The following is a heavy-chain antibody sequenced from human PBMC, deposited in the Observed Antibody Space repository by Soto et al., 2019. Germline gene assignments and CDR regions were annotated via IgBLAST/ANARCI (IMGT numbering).Heavy chain of an antibody. CDR3: ARESAALNWFDP. Sequence: PGGSLRLSCAASGFTFSSYAMSWVLQAPGKGLEWVSTISSSGGSTYYADSVKGRFTISRDNAKNSLYLQMNSLRDEDTAVYYCARESAALNWFDPWGQGTLVTVSS. CDR2: ISSSGGST. CDR1: GFTFSSYA. V-gene: IGHV3-23*01. D-gene: IGHD2-2*01. J-gene: IGHJ5*02.